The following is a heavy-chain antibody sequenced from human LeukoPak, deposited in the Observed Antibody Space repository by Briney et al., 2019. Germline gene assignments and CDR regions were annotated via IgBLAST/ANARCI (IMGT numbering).Heavy chain of an antibody. D-gene: IGHD4-17*01. V-gene: IGHV1-69*13. CDR2: IIPIFGTA. Sequence: GASVTVSCKASGYTFTTDYIHWVRQAPGQGLEWMGGIIPIFGTANYAQKFQGRVTITADESTSTAYMELSSLRSEDTAVYYCAREGHDYGDYFTDYWGQGTLVTVSS. CDR3: AREGHDYGDYFTDY. CDR1: GYTFTTDY. J-gene: IGHJ4*02.